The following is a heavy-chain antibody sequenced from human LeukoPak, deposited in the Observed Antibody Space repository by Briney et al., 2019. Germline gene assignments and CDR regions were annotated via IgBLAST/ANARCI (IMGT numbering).Heavy chain of an antibody. CDR2: INPNSGGT. CDR3: ARDYSWYNPTYNWFDP. J-gene: IGHJ5*02. Sequence: GASVKVSCKASGYTFTGYYMHWVRQAPGQGLEWMGWINPNSGGTNYAQKFQGRVTMTRDTSISTAYMELSRLRSDDTAVYYCARDYSWYNPTYNWFDPWGQGTLVTVSS. V-gene: IGHV1-2*02. D-gene: IGHD6-13*01. CDR1: GYTFTGYY.